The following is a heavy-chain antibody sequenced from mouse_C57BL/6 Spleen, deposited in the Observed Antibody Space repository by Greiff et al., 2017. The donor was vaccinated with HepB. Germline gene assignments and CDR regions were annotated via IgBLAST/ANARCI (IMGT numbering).Heavy chain of an antibody. CDR3: ARKYYGSSGFAY. J-gene: IGHJ3*01. V-gene: IGHV1-9*01. Sequence: QVQLQQSGAELMKPGASVKLSCKATGYTFTGYWIEWVKQRPGHGLEWIGEILPGSGSTNYNEKFKGKATFTADTSSNTAYMQLSSLTTEDSAIYYCARKYYGSSGFAYWGQGTLVTVSA. CDR1: GYTFTGYW. CDR2: ILPGSGST. D-gene: IGHD1-1*01.